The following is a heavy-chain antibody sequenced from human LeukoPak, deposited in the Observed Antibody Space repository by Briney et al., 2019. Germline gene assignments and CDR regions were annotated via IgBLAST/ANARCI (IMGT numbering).Heavy chain of an antibody. Sequence: SVKVSCKASGGTFSSYTISWVRQAPGQGLGWMGRIIPVLGLANYAQKCQGRVTMTTDKSTSTAYMGLSRHRAEGPAVYYRARGPFFYGAGSPFDYWGQGTLVTVSS. CDR3: ARGPFFYGAGSPFDY. CDR2: IIPVLGLA. D-gene: IGHD3-10*01. CDR1: GGTFSSYT. V-gene: IGHV1-69*02. J-gene: IGHJ4*02.